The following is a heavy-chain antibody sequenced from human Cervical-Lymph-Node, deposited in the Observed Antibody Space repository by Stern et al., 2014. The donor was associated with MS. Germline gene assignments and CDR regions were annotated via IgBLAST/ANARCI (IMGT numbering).Heavy chain of an antibody. D-gene: IGHD3-9*01. CDR1: GGSISSGNYY. CDR3: ARGNYDVLTDNGGHGFDI. Sequence: QVQLQESGPGLVKPSQTLSLTCTVSGGSISSGNYYWSWIRQPAGEGLEWIGRIYSSGSTHYNPPLKSRVTLSADTSTNQFSPRLSLVTAADTAVYYCARGNYDVLTDNGGHGFDIWGQGTMVTVSS. CDR2: IYSSGST. J-gene: IGHJ3*02. V-gene: IGHV4-61*02.